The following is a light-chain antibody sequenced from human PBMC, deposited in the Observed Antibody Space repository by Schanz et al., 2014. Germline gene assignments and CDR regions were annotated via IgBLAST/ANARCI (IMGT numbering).Light chain of an antibody. CDR1: QSVSSN. CDR2: GAS. V-gene: IGKV3-20*01. CDR3: QQYGSSPLT. Sequence: EIVLTQSPGTLSLSPGERATLSCRASQSVSSNLAWYQQKPGQAPRLLIYGASSRATGIPDTFRGSGSGTDFTLTISRLEPEDFAVYYCQQYGSSPLTFGQGTRLEIK. J-gene: IGKJ5*01.